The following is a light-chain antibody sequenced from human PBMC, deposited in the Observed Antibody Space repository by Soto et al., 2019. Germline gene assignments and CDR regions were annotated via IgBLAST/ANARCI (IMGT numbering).Light chain of an antibody. Sequence: QSALTQAASVSGSPRQSITISCTGTSSDVGGYNYVSWYQQHPGKAPKLMIYEVSNRPSGVSNRFSGSKSGNTASLTISGLQAEDEADYYCSSYTSSSTRVFGTGTKLTVL. V-gene: IGLV2-14*01. J-gene: IGLJ1*01. CDR2: EVS. CDR1: SSDVGGYNY. CDR3: SSYTSSSTRV.